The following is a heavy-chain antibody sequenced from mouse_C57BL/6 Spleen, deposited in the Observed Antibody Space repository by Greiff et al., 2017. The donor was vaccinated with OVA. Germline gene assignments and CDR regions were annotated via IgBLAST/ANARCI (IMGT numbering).Heavy chain of an antibody. CDR3: ASDYGSSYDAWFAY. Sequence: QVQLQQPGAELVKPGASVKLSCKASGYTFTSYWMHWVKQRPGQGLEWIGMIHPNSGSTNYNEKFKSKATLTVDKSSSTAYMQLSSLTSEDSAVYDCASDYGSSYDAWFAYWGQGTLVTVSA. CDR1: GYTFTSYW. D-gene: IGHD1-1*01. J-gene: IGHJ3*01. V-gene: IGHV1-64*01. CDR2: IHPNSGST.